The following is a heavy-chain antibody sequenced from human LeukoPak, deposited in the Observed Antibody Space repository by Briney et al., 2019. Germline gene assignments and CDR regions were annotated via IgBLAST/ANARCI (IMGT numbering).Heavy chain of an antibody. CDR3: ARAKVDTAMVWPDWYPIDY. D-gene: IGHD5-18*01. J-gene: IGHJ4*02. Sequence: APVKVSCKASGYTFTGYYMHWVRQAPGQGLEWMGRINPNSGGTNYAQKFQGRVTMTRDTSISTAYMELSRLRSDDTAVYYCARAKVDTAMVWPDWYPIDYWGQGTLVTVSS. V-gene: IGHV1-2*06. CDR1: GYTFTGYY. CDR2: INPNSGGT.